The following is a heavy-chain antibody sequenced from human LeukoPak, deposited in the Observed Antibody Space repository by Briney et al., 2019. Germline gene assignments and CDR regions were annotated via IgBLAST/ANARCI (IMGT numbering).Heavy chain of an antibody. CDR2: IYYSGST. J-gene: IGHJ4*02. CDR1: GGSISSYY. V-gene: IGHV4-59*01. Sequence: SGTLSLTCAVSGGSISSYYWSWIRQPPGKGLEWIGYIYYSGSTNYNPSLKSRVTISVDTSKNQFSLKLSSVTAADTAVYYCARDQGGIAAAGTGFFDYWGQGTLVTVSS. CDR3: ARDQGGIAAAGTGFFDY. D-gene: IGHD6-13*01.